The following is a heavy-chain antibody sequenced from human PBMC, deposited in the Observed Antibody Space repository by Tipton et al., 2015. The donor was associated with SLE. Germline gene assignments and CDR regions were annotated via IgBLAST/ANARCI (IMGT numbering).Heavy chain of an antibody. CDR1: GGSISKSSHY. Sequence: TLSLTCTVSGGSISKSSHYWGWIRQPPGKGLEWIGSVYFSGVTYYNPSLKSRVSISVDTSKNQFSLKLSSVTAADTAVYYCARRTGAIFGVVIYYYYYGMDVWGQGTTVTVSS. CDR3: ARRTGAIFGVVIYYYYYGMDV. V-gene: IGHV4-39*07. J-gene: IGHJ6*02. D-gene: IGHD3-3*01. CDR2: VYFSGVT.